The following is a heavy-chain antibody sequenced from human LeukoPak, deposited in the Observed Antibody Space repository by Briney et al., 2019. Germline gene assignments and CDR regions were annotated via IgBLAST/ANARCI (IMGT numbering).Heavy chain of an antibody. Sequence: ASVTVSCKASGDTFSSYAISWVRQAPGQGLEWMGGVIPIFGATNYAQKFQGRVTITADESTNTAYMEMSSLRSEDTAVYYCARGLEREFRYDIYYYAMDVWGKGTTVTVSS. J-gene: IGHJ6*04. CDR3: ARGLEREFRYDIYYYAMDV. D-gene: IGHD3-10*01. V-gene: IGHV1-69*01. CDR2: VIPIFGAT. CDR1: GDTFSSYA.